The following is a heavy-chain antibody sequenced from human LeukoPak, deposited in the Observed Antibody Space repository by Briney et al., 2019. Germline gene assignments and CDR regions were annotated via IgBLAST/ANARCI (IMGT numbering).Heavy chain of an antibody. CDR2: IYYSGST. D-gene: IGHD6-19*01. Sequence: SETLALTCTVSGGSISSYYWSWIRQPPGKGLEWIGYIYYSGSTNYNPSLKSRVTISVDTSMNQFSLKLRSVAAADTAVYYCARASGIPQWLVLYYWGQGTLVTVSS. CDR1: GGSISSYY. V-gene: IGHV4-59*01. J-gene: IGHJ4*02. CDR3: ARASGIPQWLVLYY.